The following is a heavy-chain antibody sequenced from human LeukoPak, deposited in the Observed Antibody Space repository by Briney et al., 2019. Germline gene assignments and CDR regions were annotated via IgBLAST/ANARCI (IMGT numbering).Heavy chain of an antibody. CDR2: ISAYNGNT. Sequence: ASVTVSCKASGYTFTSYGISWVRQPPGQGLEGMGWISAYNGNTNYAQKLQGRVTMTTDTSTSTAYMELRSLRSDDTAVYYCARLGTIQWLGGSNDYWGQGTLVTVSS. CDR1: GYTFTSYG. D-gene: IGHD6-19*01. CDR3: ARLGTIQWLGGSNDY. J-gene: IGHJ4*02. V-gene: IGHV1-18*04.